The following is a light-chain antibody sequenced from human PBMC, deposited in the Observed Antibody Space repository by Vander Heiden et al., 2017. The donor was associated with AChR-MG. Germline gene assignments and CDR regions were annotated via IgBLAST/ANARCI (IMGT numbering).Light chain of an antibody. J-gene: IGKJ1*01. Sequence: EIVMTQSPATLSVSPGERATLSCRASESVSSNLAWYQQKPGQTPRLLLSGASTRATGVPARFSGSGSGTEFTLTISSLQSEDLAVYYCQQYNNWPTFGQGTKVEIK. CDR2: GAS. CDR1: ESVSSN. CDR3: QQYNNWPT. V-gene: IGKV3-15*01.